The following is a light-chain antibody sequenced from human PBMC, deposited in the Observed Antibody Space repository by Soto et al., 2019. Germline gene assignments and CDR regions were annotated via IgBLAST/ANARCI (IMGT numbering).Light chain of an antibody. V-gene: IGLV2-14*03. CDR3: SSHTSTNTLLV. Sequence: QSALTQPASVSGSPGQSIAISCTGTTSDVGGYNYVSWYQQHPGKAPKLLIYDVNNRPSGVSNRFSGSKSGNTASLTISGLQAEDEADYHCSSHTSTNTLLVFGGGTKLTGL. CDR2: DVN. CDR1: TSDVGGYNY. J-gene: IGLJ2*01.